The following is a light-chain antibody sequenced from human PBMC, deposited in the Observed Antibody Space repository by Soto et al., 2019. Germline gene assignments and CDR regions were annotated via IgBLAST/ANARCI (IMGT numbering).Light chain of an antibody. CDR2: GAS. Sequence: EIVMTQSPVTLSVSPGERATLSCRASQTVSNNLAWYQRKPGQAPRLLIYGASTRATGVPARFSGSGSGTEFTLTISSLHSEDSAVYYCQQYTNWPLTLGQGTRLDIK. V-gene: IGKV3-15*01. CDR3: QQYTNWPLT. CDR1: QTVSNN. J-gene: IGKJ5*01.